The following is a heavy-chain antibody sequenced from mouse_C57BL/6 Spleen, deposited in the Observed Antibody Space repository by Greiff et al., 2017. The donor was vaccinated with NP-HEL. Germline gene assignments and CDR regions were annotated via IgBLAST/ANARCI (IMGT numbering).Heavy chain of an antibody. CDR3: TKDYYGIPFAY. D-gene: IGHD1-1*01. J-gene: IGHJ3*01. V-gene: IGHV14-1*01. Sequence: VQLKQSGAELVRPGASVKLSCTASGFNIKDYYMHWVKQRPEQGLEWIGRIDPEDGDTEYAPKFQGKATMTADTSSNTAYLQLSSLTSEDTAVYYCTKDYYGIPFAYWGQGTLVTVSA. CDR2: IDPEDGDT. CDR1: GFNIKDYY.